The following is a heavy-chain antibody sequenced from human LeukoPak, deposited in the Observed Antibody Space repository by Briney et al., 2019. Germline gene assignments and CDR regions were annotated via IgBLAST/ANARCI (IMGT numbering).Heavy chain of an antibody. CDR3: ARVGNGWSGHYFDY. V-gene: IGHV4-59*01. CDR1: GGSISSYY. CDR2: IYYSGST. Sequence: SETLSLTCTVSGGSISSYYWSWIRQPPGKGLEWIGYIYYSGSTNYNPSLKSRVTISVDTSKNQFSLKLSSVTAADTAVYYCARVGNGWSGHYFDYWGQGTLVTVSS. J-gene: IGHJ4*02. D-gene: IGHD6-19*01.